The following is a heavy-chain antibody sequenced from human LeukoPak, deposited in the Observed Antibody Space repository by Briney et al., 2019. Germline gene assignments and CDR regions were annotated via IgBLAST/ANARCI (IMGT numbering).Heavy chain of an antibody. CDR3: ARDVCGGSWNYFDS. Sequence: SQTLSLTCVISGDSVSSNTAGWDWIRQSPSRGLEWLGWSFYWSEWYKDYEVSMKSRITINPDTYKNQFSPQLNSVTPEDTAVYFCARDVCGGSWNYFDSWGQGTLVTVSS. D-gene: IGHD6-13*01. V-gene: IGHV6-1*01. CDR1: GDSVSSNTAG. J-gene: IGHJ4*02. CDR2: SFYWSEWYK.